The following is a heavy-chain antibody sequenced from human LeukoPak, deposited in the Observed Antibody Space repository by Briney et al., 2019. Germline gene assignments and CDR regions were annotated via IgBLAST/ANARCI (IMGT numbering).Heavy chain of an antibody. D-gene: IGHD2-2*03. Sequence: PGGSLRLSCAAAGFSFSTYWMSWLRQAPGKGLEWVANIKQDGSEKYYVDSVKGRFTISRDNAKKSLYLQMNSLRAEDTAVYYCATLSGTGYCSGTSCVSDYWGQGTLVTVSS. V-gene: IGHV3-7*01. CDR3: ATLSGTGYCSGTSCVSDY. CDR2: IKQDGSEK. CDR1: GFSFSTYW. J-gene: IGHJ4*02.